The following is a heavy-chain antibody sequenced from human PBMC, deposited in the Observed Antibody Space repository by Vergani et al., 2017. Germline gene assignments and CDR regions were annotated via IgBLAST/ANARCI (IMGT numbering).Heavy chain of an antibody. Sequence: EVQLVESGGGLVQPGGSLRLSCAASGFTFSSYSMNWVRQAPGKGLEWVSYISSSSSTIYYADSVKGRFTISRDNAKNSLYLQMNSLRAEDTAVYYCAIINNVVAALFDYWGQGTLVTVS. J-gene: IGHJ4*02. V-gene: IGHV3-48*01. CDR3: AIINNVVAALFDY. D-gene: IGHD2-15*01. CDR2: ISSSSSTI. CDR1: GFTFSSYS.